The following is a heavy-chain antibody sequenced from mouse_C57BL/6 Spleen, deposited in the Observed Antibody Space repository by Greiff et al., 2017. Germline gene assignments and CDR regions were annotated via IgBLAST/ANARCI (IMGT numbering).Heavy chain of an antibody. D-gene: IGHD2-3*01. V-gene: IGHV1-39*01. CDR1: GYSFTDYN. CDR3: AKDDGYSYWYFDV. CDR2: INPNYGTT. Sequence: EVQLQQPGAELVKPGASVKVSCKASGYSFTDYNMNWVKQSNGKSLEWIGVINPNYGTTSYNQKFKGKATLTVDQSSSTAYMQLNSLTSEDSAVYYCAKDDGYSYWYFDVWGTGTTVTVSS. J-gene: IGHJ1*03.